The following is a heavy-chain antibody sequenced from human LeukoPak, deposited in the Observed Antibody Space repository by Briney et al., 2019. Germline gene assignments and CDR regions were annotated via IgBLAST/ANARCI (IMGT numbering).Heavy chain of an antibody. D-gene: IGHD3-9*01. Sequence: ASVKVSCKASGYTFTGYYMHWVRQAPGQGLVWMGWINPNSGGTNYAQKFQGRVTMTRDTSISTAYMELSRLRSDDTAVYYCVALRYFDWLFDYWGQGTLVTVSS. J-gene: IGHJ4*02. V-gene: IGHV1-2*02. CDR3: VALRYFDWLFDY. CDR1: GYTFTGYY. CDR2: INPNSGGT.